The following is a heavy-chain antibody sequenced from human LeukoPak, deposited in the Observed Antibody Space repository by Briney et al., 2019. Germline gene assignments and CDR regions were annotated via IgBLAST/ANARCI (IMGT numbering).Heavy chain of an antibody. D-gene: IGHD2-15*01. Sequence: SETLSLTCTVSGGSISSYYWSWIRQPPGKGLEWIGYIYYSGSTNYNPSLKSRVTISVDTSKNQFSLKLSSVTAADTAVYYRARTILPYCSGGSCFVSSWFDPWGQGTLVTVSS. CDR2: IYYSGST. CDR3: ARTILPYCSGGSCFVSSWFDP. V-gene: IGHV4-59*01. CDR1: GGSISSYY. J-gene: IGHJ5*02.